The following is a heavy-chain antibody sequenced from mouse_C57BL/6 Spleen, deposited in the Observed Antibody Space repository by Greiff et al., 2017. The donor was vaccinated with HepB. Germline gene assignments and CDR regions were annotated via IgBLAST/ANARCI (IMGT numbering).Heavy chain of an antibody. CDR2: IDPENGDT. D-gene: IGHD2-3*01. V-gene: IGHV14-4*01. J-gene: IGHJ2*01. CDR3: TTGGYYHFDY. Sequence: VHVKQSGAELVRPGASVKLSCTASGFNIKDDYMHWVKQRPEQGLEWIGWIDPENGDTEYASKFQGKATITADTSSNTAYLQLSSLTSEDTAVYYCTTGGYYHFDYWGQGTTLTVSS. CDR1: GFNIKDDY.